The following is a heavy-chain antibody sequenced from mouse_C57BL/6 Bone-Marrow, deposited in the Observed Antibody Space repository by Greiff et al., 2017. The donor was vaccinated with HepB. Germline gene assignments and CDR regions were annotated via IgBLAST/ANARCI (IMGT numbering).Heavy chain of an antibody. D-gene: IGHD1-1*01. CDR2: IWGDGST. J-gene: IGHJ1*03. V-gene: IGHV2-3*01. Sequence: VKLVESGPGLVAPSQSLSITCTVSGFSLTSYGVSWVRQPPGKGLEWLGVIWGDGSTNSHSAPISRLSISKDNSKSQVYLKLSSLQTDDTATYYCAKEGGYYYRPGNWYFDVWGTGTTVTVSS. CDR3: AKEGGYYYRPGNWYFDV. CDR1: GFSLTSYG.